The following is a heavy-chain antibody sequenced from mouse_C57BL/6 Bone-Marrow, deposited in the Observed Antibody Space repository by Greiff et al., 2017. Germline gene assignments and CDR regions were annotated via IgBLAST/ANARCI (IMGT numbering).Heavy chain of an antibody. Sequence: VKPGASVKMSCKASGYTFTSYWITWVKQRPGQGLEWIGDIYPGSGSTNYNEKFKSKATLTVDTSSSTAYMQLSSLTSEDSAVYYCAEGYYGSKGYAMDYWGQGTSVTVSS. CDR2: IYPGSGST. V-gene: IGHV1-55*01. CDR3: AEGYYGSKGYAMDY. D-gene: IGHD1-1*01. CDR1: GYTFTSYW. J-gene: IGHJ4*01.